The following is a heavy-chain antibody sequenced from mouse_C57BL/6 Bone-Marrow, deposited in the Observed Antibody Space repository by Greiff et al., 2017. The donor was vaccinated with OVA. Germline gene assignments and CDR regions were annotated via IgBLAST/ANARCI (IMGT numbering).Heavy chain of an antibody. CDR1: GYTFTDYN. V-gene: IGHV1-18*01. CDR3: ARRYYGSSHYYYAMDY. D-gene: IGHD1-1*01. J-gene: IGHJ4*01. Sequence: VQLQQSGPELVKPGASVKIPCKASGYTFTDYNMDWVKQSHGKSLEWIGDINPNNGGTIYNQKFKGKATLTVDKSSGTAYMELRSLTSEDTAVYYCARRYYGSSHYYYAMDYWGQGTSVTVSS. CDR2: INPNNGGT.